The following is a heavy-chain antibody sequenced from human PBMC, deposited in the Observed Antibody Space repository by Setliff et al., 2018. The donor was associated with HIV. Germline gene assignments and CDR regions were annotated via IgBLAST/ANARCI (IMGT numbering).Heavy chain of an antibody. Sequence: GGSLRLSCAASGFTFSTYAMGWVRQAAGKGLEWVSTIGAVGAPTFYAESVKGRFTVSKDNSQNALYLQMNSLTDEDTAKYYCAKVFVFGVDAFDIWGQGTMVTVSS. CDR2: IGAVGAPT. J-gene: IGHJ3*02. V-gene: IGHV3-23*01. D-gene: IGHD3-10*02. CDR3: AKVFVFGVDAFDI. CDR1: GFTFSTYA.